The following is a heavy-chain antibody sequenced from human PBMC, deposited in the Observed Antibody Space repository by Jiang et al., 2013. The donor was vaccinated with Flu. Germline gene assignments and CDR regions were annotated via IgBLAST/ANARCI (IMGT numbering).Heavy chain of an antibody. V-gene: IGHV4-34*01. J-gene: IGHJ4*02. CDR3: ARHKPNARAFEY. Sequence: KPSETLSLTCAVYGGSLVITTGAGSASPRKGLEWIGQINHSGRANYNPSLKSRVTISVDTSKNQLSLKLSSVTAADTAVYYCARHKPNARAFEYWGQGTLVTVSS. CDR2: INHSGRA. D-gene: IGHD1-1*01. CDR1: GGSLVITT.